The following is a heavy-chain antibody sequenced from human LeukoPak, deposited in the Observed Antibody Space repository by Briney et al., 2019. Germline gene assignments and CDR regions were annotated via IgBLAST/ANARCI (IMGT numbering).Heavy chain of an antibody. CDR3: AKIRSVGTGDAFDI. D-gene: IGHD1-1*01. Sequence: GESLRLSCAASGFAFSSYGMHWVRQTPDKGLEWVAIVSFDGANRYYADSVRGRFTISRDNSKNTLYLQMNSLRAEDTSMYYCAKIRSVGTGDAFDIWGQGTMVTVSS. J-gene: IGHJ3*02. CDR1: GFAFSSYG. CDR2: VSFDGANR. V-gene: IGHV3-30*18.